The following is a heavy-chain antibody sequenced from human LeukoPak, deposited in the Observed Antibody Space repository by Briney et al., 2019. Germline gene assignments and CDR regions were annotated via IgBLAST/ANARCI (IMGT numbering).Heavy chain of an antibody. CDR2: IYYSGST. J-gene: IGHJ4*02. CDR1: GGSLSNYY. CDR3: AGLTLDSSWTPRYPRY. Sequence: SETPSPTRTVSGGSLSNYYWGWVRQPPRKGPEWVWYIYYSGSTNYNTSLNSRVTISVDTSKNQFSLKLSSVTAADTAVYYCAGLTLDSSWTPRYPRYWGQGTLVTVSS. D-gene: IGHD6-13*01. V-gene: IGHV4-59*01.